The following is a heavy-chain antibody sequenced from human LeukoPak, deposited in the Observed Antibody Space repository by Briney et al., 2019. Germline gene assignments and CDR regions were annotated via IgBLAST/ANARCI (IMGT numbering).Heavy chain of an antibody. CDR3: ARGYDISAYPLDN. J-gene: IGHJ4*02. D-gene: IGHD3-22*01. CDR1: GGSISSSSYY. V-gene: IGHV4-39*02. CDR2: LYYSGNT. Sequence: SETLSLTCTVSGGSISSSSYYWGWIRQPPGRGLEWIGSLYYSGNTYYDPSLKSRVTISVDTSKNHFSLRLGSVTAADTAVYYCARGYDISAYPLDNWGQGTLVTVSS.